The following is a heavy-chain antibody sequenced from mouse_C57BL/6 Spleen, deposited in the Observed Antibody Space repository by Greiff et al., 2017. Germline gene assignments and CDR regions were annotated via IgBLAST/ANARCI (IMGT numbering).Heavy chain of an antibody. J-gene: IGHJ2*01. CDR2: IYPRSGNT. Sequence: QVQLQQSGAELARPGASVKLSCKASGYTFTSYGISWVKQRTGQGLEWIGEIYPRSGNTFYNEKFKGKATLIADKSSSTADMELRILTSEDSAVYFCAKITTVLRDFDYWGQGTTLTVSS. CDR3: AKITTVLRDFDY. CDR1: GYTFTSYG. V-gene: IGHV1-81*01. D-gene: IGHD1-1*01.